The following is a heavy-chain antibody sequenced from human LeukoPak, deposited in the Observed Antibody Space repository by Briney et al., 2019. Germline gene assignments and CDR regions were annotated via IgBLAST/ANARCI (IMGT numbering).Heavy chain of an antibody. CDR3: AARGDYYDSSGYLPLDY. D-gene: IGHD3-22*01. J-gene: IGHJ4*02. CDR1: GYTFTSYY. CDR2: INPSGGST. V-gene: IGHV1-46*03. Sequence: ASVKVSCKASGYTFTSYYMHWVRQAPGQGLEWMGIINPSGGSTSYAQKFQGRVTMTRDTSTSTVYMELSSLRSEDTAVYYCAARGDYYDSSGYLPLDYWGQGTLVTVSS.